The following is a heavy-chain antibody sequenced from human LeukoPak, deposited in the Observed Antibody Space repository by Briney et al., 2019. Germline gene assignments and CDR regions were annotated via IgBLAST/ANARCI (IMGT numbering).Heavy chain of an antibody. V-gene: IGHV3-43*02. Sequence: PGGSLRLSCTASGFTFNGYSMHWVRQAPGQGLEWVGLISGNSGDTYYADSVRGRFTITRDKSKNSLYLQMKSLRTEDTALYYSAKDISDFWSGYSLCESWGKGTLVTVSS. J-gene: IGHJ4*02. CDR2: ISGNSGDT. CDR3: AKDISDFWSGYSLCES. CDR1: GFTFNGYS. D-gene: IGHD3-3*01.